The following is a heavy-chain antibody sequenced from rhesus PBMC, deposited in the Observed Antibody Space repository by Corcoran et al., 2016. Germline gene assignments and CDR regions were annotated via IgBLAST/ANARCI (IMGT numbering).Heavy chain of an antibody. CDR2: VDPEDGEA. V-gene: IGHV1-111*02. J-gene: IGHJ6*01. D-gene: IGHD4-23*01. Sequence: EVQLLQSGAEVKKPGASVKISCKAAGYTFTDYYLHWVRQASRKGLEWRARVDPEDGEAKHAQKFQDRVTITADTSTDTGYMELSSLRSEDTAVYYCATAVNEYSNRPYGLDSWGQGVVVTVSS. CDR3: ATAVNEYSNRPYGLDS. CDR1: GYTFTDYY.